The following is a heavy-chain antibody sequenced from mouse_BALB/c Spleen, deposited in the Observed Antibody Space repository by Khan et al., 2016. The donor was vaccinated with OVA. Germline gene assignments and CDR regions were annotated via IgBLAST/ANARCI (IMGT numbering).Heavy chain of an antibody. CDR3: ARRNYFGYTSAY. CDR2: ISPGSGDT. CDR1: GYTFTDYY. D-gene: IGHD1-2*01. J-gene: IGHJ3*01. V-gene: IGHV1-77*01. Sequence: QVQLKESGAELARLGASVKLSCKTSGYTFTDYYINWVKQRTGQGLEWIGEISPGSGDTYYNESFKGKATLTADKSSSTAYMQLSSLTSEASAIYFCARRNYFGYTSAYWGQGTLVPVSA.